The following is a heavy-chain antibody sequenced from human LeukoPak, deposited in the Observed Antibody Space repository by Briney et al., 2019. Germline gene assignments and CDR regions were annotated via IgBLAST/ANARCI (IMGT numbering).Heavy chain of an antibody. CDR2: ISYDGSNK. D-gene: IGHD5-18*01. V-gene: IGHV3-30-3*01. Sequence: GRSLRLSCAASGVTFSSYAMHWVRQAPGKGLEWVAVISYDGSNKYYADSVKGRFTISRDNSKNTLYLQMNSLRAADTAVYYCARDSDTAMLSSFDYWGQGTLVTVSS. CDR1: GVTFSSYA. J-gene: IGHJ4*02. CDR3: ARDSDTAMLSSFDY.